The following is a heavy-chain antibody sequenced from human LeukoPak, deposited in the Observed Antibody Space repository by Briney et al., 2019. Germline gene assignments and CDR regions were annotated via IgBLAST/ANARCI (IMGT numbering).Heavy chain of an antibody. CDR3: AKGSGYGSGWYYFDY. V-gene: IGHV3-23*01. Sequence: GGSLRLSCAASGFTFSNYAMNWVRHAPGKGLEWVSAISGSGGSTDYTDSVKGRLTISRDNSNNTLYLQMNSLRAEDTAVYYCAKGSGYGSGWYYFDYWGRGTLVTVSS. CDR1: GFTFSNYA. J-gene: IGHJ4*02. D-gene: IGHD6-19*01. CDR2: ISGSGGST.